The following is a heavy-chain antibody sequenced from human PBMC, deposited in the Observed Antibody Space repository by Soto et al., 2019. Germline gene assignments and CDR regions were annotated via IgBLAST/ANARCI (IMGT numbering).Heavy chain of an antibody. Sequence: QVQLVQSGAEVKKPGSSLKVSCKASGGTFTNYAFSWVRQAPGQGLEWMGGIIPVFGTPDYAQKFQGRVTITADESTRTASMELSSLRYDDTDVYYCARERSVGYCITTTCPKPFFYYGMYVWGKGTPVTVSS. CDR3: ARERSVGYCITTTCPKPFFYYGMYV. J-gene: IGHJ6*04. D-gene: IGHD2-2*01. V-gene: IGHV1-69*12. CDR1: GGTFTNYA. CDR2: IIPVFGTP.